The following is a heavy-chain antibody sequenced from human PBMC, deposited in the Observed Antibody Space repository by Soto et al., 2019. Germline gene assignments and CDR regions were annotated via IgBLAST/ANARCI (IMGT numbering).Heavy chain of an antibody. V-gene: IGHV3-66*01. CDR1: GFTVSIYY. CDR2: IYSAGSA. Sequence: EASLRLSCSSSGFTVSIYYMSWVRQAPGKGLEWVSVIYSAGSADFADSVKGRFTISRDNSKNTLYLQMSSLRAEDTAVYYCARVPSSSYHYFDYWGQGT. D-gene: IGHD6-13*01. CDR3: ARVPSSSYHYFDY. J-gene: IGHJ4*02.